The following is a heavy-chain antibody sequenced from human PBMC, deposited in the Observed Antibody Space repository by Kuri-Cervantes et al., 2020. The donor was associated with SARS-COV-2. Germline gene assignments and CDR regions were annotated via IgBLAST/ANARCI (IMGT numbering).Heavy chain of an antibody. CDR1: GFTFSSYD. CDR2: IGSYGVTT. D-gene: IGHD6-13*01. V-gene: IGHV3-23*01. Sequence: GESLKISCAASGFTFSSYDMSWVRQAPGKGLEWVSGIGSYGVTTYYADSVKGRFTISRDNSKNTLYLQMNSLRAEDTAVYYCASRYSSSWYAVDYWGQGTLVTVSS. CDR3: ASRYSSSWYAVDY. J-gene: IGHJ4*02.